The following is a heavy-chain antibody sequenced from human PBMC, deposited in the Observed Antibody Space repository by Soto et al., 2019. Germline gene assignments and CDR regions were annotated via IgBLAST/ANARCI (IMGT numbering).Heavy chain of an antibody. CDR3: ARREIQGPIDY. Sequence: LSLTCAVSGYSISSSNLLGLIRQPPGKGLEWIGYIYYSGTTYYNPSLKSRVTMSVDTSKNQFSLKLTSVTAVDTAVYYCARREIQGPIDYWGQGTLVTVSS. J-gene: IGHJ4*02. CDR2: IYYSGTT. D-gene: IGHD1-26*01. V-gene: IGHV4-28*01. CDR1: GYSISSSNL.